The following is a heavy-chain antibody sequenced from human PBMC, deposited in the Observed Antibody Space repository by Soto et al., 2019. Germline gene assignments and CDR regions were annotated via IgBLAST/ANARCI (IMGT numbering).Heavy chain of an antibody. J-gene: IGHJ6*02. V-gene: IGHV3-7*03. D-gene: IGHD3-3*01. CDR2: IKEDGSEK. CDR1: GFTFTKYW. Sequence: GGSLRLSCTASGFTFTKYWMNWVRQAPGKGLEWLANIKEDGSEKFYVDSVKGRFTISRDNAQNSVYLQMNSLRAEDTAVYYCARDEGGVGYYTGPYYYGMDVWGQGTTVTVSS. CDR3: ARDEGGVGYYTGPYYYGMDV.